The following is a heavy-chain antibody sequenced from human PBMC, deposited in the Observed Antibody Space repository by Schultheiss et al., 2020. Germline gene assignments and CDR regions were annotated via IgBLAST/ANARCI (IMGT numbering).Heavy chain of an antibody. CDR1: GYSFTGYY. V-gene: IGHV1-18*04. J-gene: IGHJ4*02. CDR3: ARDEDYGDNFDY. D-gene: IGHD4-17*01. CDR2: ISAYNGNT. Sequence: ASVKVSCKASGYSFTGYYIHWVRQAPGQGLEWMGWISAYNGNTNYAQKLQGRVTMTTDTSTSTAYMELRSLRSDDTAVYYCARDEDYGDNFDYWGQGTLVTVSS.